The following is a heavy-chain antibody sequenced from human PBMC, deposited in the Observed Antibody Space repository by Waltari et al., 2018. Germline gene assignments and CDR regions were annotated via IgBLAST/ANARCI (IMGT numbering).Heavy chain of an antibody. CDR2: ISLDASKE. CDR3: AKDSEANYFDY. J-gene: IGHJ4*02. CDR1: GFEFSRFG. Sequence: VQLVQSGGGVVQPGGSVTLSCVASGFEFSRFGMLWVRQAPGKGLEGLALISLDASKENFAESVKGRFTISRDDSKNLVSLQMTGLTIEDTAVYYCAKDSEANYFDYWGQGTLVTVSS. V-gene: IGHV3-30*18.